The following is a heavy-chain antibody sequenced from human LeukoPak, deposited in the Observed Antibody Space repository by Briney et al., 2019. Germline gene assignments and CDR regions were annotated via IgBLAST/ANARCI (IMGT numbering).Heavy chain of an antibody. D-gene: IGHD2-2*01. CDR1: GVSLSGYY. Sequence: PSETLSLTCAVSGVSLSGYYWGWIRQTPGKGLEWIGEINHSGRTNYNPSLKSRVTISADTSKNQFSLELRSVTAADTAVYYCARGSPYANGAFDYWGQGTLVTVSS. J-gene: IGHJ4*02. CDR3: ARGSPYANGAFDY. CDR2: INHSGRT. V-gene: IGHV4-34*01.